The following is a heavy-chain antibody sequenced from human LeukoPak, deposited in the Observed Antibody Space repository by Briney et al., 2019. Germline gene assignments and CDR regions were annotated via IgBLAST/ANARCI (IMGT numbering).Heavy chain of an antibody. V-gene: IGHV4-39*07. CDR2: ISDSGRT. CDR3: ARGAGYSSGSSD. J-gene: IGHJ4*02. CDR1: GGSLTSSNYY. D-gene: IGHD6-19*01. Sequence: SETLSLTCTLSGGSLTSSNYYCGWIRPPPGKGLGWIGCISDSGRTYYNPSLKSRITISVDTSKNQLSLKLSSVTAADTAVYYCARGAGYSSGSSDWGQGTLVTVSS.